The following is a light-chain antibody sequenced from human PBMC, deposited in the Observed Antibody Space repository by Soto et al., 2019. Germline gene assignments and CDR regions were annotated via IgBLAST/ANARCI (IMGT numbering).Light chain of an antibody. CDR2: GAS. CDR3: QQYNNWPPYT. Sequence: DTVMTQSPATLPVSPGERATLSCRASQSVSSNLAWYQQKPGQAPRLLIYGASTRATGIPARFSGSGSVTEFTLTISSLQSEDFAVYYCQQYNNWPPYTFGQGTKLEIK. V-gene: IGKV3-15*01. J-gene: IGKJ2*01. CDR1: QSVSSN.